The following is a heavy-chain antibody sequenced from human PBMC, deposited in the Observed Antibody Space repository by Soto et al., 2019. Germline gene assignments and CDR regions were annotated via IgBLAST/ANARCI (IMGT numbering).Heavy chain of an antibody. CDR1: GGTFSSYA. Sequence: VASVKVSCKASGGTFSSYAISWVRQAPGQGLEWMGGIIPIFGTANYAQKFQGRVTITADESTSTAYVELSSLRSEDTAVYYCARVLPHSAFDYWGQGTLVTVSS. J-gene: IGHJ4*02. V-gene: IGHV1-69*13. CDR2: IIPIFGTA. CDR3: ARVLPHSAFDY. D-gene: IGHD2-15*01.